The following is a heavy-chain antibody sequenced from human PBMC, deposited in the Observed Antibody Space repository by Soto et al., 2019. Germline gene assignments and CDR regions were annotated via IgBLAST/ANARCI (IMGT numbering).Heavy chain of an antibody. D-gene: IGHD3-22*01. CDR1: GFTFSSYA. J-gene: IGHJ4*02. CDR3: ARDPSPYDSSGYCDY. Sequence: PGGSLRLSCAASGFTFSSYAMHWVRQAPGKGLEWVAVISYDGSNKYYADSVKGRFTISRDNSKNTLYLQMNSLRAEDTAVYYCARDPSPYDSSGYCDYWGQGTLVTVSS. V-gene: IGHV3-30-3*01. CDR2: ISYDGSNK.